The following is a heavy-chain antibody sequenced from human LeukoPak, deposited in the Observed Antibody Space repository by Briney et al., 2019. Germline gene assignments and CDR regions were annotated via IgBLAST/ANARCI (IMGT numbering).Heavy chain of an antibody. CDR2: ISAYNGNT. J-gene: IGHJ6*03. CDR3: ARDDYGDYVFPYYYYYYYMDV. CDR1: GYTFTSYG. Sequence: ASVKVSCKVSGYTFTSYGISWVRQAPGQGLEWMGWISAYNGNTNYAQKLQGRVTMTTDTSTSTAYMELRSLRSDDTAVYYCARDDYGDYVFPYYYYYYYMDVWGKGTTVTVSS. D-gene: IGHD4-17*01. V-gene: IGHV1-18*01.